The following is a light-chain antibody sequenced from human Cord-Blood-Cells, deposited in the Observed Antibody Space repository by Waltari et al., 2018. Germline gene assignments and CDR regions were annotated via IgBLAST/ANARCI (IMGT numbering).Light chain of an antibody. J-gene: IGKJ3*01. V-gene: IGKV1-33*01. CDR1: QDISNY. CDR2: DAS. Sequence: DIQMTQSPSSLSASVSDRVTINCQASQDISNYLNGYQQKPGKAPKLLFYDASNLETGVPSRFSGSGSGTDFTFTISSLQPEDIATYYCQQYDNLPFTFGPGTKLDIK. CDR3: QQYDNLPFT.